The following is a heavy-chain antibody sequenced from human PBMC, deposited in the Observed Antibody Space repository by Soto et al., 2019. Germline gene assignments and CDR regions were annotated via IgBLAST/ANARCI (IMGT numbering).Heavy chain of an antibody. CDR2: INGRSNYL. CDR3: AREDGKVGGSYAFGF. V-gene: IGHV3-21*01. Sequence: GGSLRLSCAWSGFTFSTYTLNWVRQAPGHGLEWVASINGRSNYLYYSDSVKGRFTISRDNAKNSLYLQMNRLRAEDTAIYYCAREDGKVGGSYAFGFWGLGSLFTVSS. J-gene: IGHJ4*02. D-gene: IGHD1-26*01. CDR1: GFTFSTYT.